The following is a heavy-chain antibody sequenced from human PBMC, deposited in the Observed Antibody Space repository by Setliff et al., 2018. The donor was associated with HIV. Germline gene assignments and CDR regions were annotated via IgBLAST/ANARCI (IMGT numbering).Heavy chain of an antibody. D-gene: IGHD3-22*01. CDR3: ASSRPPDDSSGYLDH. J-gene: IGHJ4*01. Sequence: GGSLRLSCAASEFTFNIYAMSWVRQAPGKGLEWVSGISGCGATTNYADSVMGRFTISRDNSKNTLYLQMSTLRAEDTAIYYCASSRPPDDSSGYLDHWGQGTLFTVSS. V-gene: IGHV3-23*01. CDR1: EFTFNIYA. CDR2: ISGCGATT.